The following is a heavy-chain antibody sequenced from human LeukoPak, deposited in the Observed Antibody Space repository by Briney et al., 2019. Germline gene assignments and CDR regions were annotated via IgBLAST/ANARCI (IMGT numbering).Heavy chain of an antibody. V-gene: IGHV4-4*07. CDR1: GGSSSHYY. Sequence: PSETLSLTCTVSGGSSSHYYWNWIRQPAGKGLEWIGRIYPSGTTDYNPSLKSRVTMSVDMSKNQFSLKLNSVTAADTAVYYCARVNPYRGNNIDYWGQGILVPVSS. D-gene: IGHD1/OR15-1a*01. CDR3: ARVNPYRGNNIDY. CDR2: IYPSGTT. J-gene: IGHJ4*02.